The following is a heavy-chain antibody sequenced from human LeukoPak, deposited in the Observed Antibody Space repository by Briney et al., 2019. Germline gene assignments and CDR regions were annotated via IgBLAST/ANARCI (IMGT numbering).Heavy chain of an antibody. Sequence: SETLSLTCTVSGGSISSGGYYWSWIRQHPGKGLEWIGYIYYSGSTYYNPSLKSRVTISVDTSKNQFSLKLSSVTAADTAVYYCARVRDGYHPNWGQGTLVTVSS. V-gene: IGHV4-31*03. D-gene: IGHD5-24*01. CDR1: GGSISSGGYY. CDR2: IYYSGST. CDR3: ARVRDGYHPN. J-gene: IGHJ4*02.